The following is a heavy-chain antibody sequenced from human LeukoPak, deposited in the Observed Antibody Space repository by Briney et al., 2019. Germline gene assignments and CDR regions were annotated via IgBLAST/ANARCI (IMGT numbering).Heavy chain of an antibody. J-gene: IGHJ4*02. Sequence: GGSLRLSCAASGFTFSSYGMHWVRQAPGKGLEWVAVIWYDGSNKYYADSVKGRFTISRDNSKNTLYLQMNSLRAEDTAVYYCARSGDDYGDYEFDYWGQGTLVTVSS. CDR1: GFTFSSYG. V-gene: IGHV3-33*01. CDR3: ARSGDDYGDYEFDY. CDR2: IWYDGSNK. D-gene: IGHD4-17*01.